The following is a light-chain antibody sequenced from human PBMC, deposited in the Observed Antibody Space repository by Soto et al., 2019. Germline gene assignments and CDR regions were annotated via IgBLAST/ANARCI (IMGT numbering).Light chain of an antibody. CDR3: QQRFSWPPT. V-gene: IGKV3-11*01. Sequence: EIGLTQSPASLSLSPGERATLSCRASQSVSRYLAWYQQKPGQAPRLLIHDTSTRATGVPDTFSGSGSGTEFTLTISSLEPEVFAMYYCQQRFSWPPTFGGGTHVEIK. CDR1: QSVSRY. CDR2: DTS. J-gene: IGKJ4*01.